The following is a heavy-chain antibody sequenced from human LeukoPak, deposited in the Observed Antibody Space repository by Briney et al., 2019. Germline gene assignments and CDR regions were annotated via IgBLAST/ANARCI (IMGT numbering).Heavy chain of an antibody. CDR2: ISDSGGST. CDR3: AKHPSSLWGWNDNYFDY. J-gene: IGHJ4*02. D-gene: IGHD1-1*01. V-gene: IGHV3-23*01. Sequence: QTGGSLRLSCAASRFTFSSYAMSWVRQAPGKGLEWVSAISDSGGSTYYADSVKGRFTISRDNSKNTLYLQMNSLRAEDTAVYYCAKHPSSLWGWNDNYFDYWGQGTLVPVSS. CDR1: RFTFSSYA.